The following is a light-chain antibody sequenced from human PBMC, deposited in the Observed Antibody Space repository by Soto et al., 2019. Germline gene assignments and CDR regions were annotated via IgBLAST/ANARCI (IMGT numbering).Light chain of an antibody. CDR3: QQLNKYPLT. CDR2: AAS. Sequence: DIQLNQTPSNLLVGVGGIEIITCRANQSISTWLAWYQQKPGKAPKLLIYAASSLESGVPSRFSGSGSGTDFTLTSSSLQPEDVATHYCQQLNKYPLTCGQGTRLEIK. V-gene: IGKV1-5*01. J-gene: IGKJ5*01. CDR1: QSISTW.